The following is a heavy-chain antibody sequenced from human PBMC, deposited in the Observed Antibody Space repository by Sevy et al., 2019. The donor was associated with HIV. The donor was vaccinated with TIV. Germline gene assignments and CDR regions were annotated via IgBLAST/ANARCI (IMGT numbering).Heavy chain of an antibody. CDR2: TYYSGST. Sequence: SETLSLTCTVSGGSISSYYWSWIRQPPGKGLEWIGYTYYSGSTNYNPSLKSRVTISVDTSKNQFSLELSSVTAADTAVYYCARGLRLSDTAMDIFDYWGQGTLVTVSS. D-gene: IGHD5-18*01. CDR3: ARGLRLSDTAMDIFDY. CDR1: GGSISSYY. J-gene: IGHJ4*02. V-gene: IGHV4-59*01.